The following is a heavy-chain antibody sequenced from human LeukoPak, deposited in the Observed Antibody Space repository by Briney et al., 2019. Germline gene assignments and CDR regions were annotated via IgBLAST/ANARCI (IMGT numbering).Heavy chain of an antibody. J-gene: IGHJ4*02. V-gene: IGHV3-74*01. CDR3: ARDQRFCSGGTCYSAFDY. CDR2: ISREGSST. CDR1: GFTFNSYW. Sequence: PGGSLRLSCAASGFTFNSYWMHWVGQVPGKGLVWFSRISREGSSTSSADSVKGRFTISRDNARNTLNLQMDSLRAEDTAVYYCARDQRFCSGGTCYSAFDYWGQGTLVTVSS. D-gene: IGHD2-15*01.